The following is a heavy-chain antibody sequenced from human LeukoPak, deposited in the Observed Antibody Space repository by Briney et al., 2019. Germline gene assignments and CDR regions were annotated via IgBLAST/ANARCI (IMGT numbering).Heavy chain of an antibody. D-gene: IGHD1-7*01. V-gene: IGHV1-2*02. J-gene: IGHJ5*02. CDR2: INPNSGGT. CDR3: ARDFHPIPYNWNYVGSVWFDP. CDR1: GYTFTGYY. Sequence: GASVKVSCKASGYTFTGYYMHWVRQAPGQGLEWMGWINPNSGGTNYAQKFQGRVTMTRDTSISTAYMELSRLRSDDTAVYYCARDFHPIPYNWNYVGSVWFDPWGQGTLVTVSS.